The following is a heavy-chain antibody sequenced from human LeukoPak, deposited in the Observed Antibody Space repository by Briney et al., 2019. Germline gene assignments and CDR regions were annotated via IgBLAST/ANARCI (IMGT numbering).Heavy chain of an antibody. CDR2: IYPGDSDT. D-gene: IGHD2-2*01. CDR3: ARRSIVVVPHDAFDI. V-gene: IGHV5-51*01. Sequence: GESLKVSCKGSGYSFTSYWIGWVRQMPGKGLEWMGIIYPGDSDTRYSPSFQGQVTISADKSISTAYLQWSSLKASDTAMYYCARRSIVVVPHDAFDIWGQGTMVTVSS. CDR1: GYSFTSYW. J-gene: IGHJ3*02.